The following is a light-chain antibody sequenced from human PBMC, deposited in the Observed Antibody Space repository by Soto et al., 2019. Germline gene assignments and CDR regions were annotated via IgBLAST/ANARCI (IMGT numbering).Light chain of an antibody. CDR2: AAS. CDR3: QQTSSAPLT. Sequence: DIQMTQSPSSLSASVGDRVTITCRASQAISRYLNWYQQKPGKAPKLLMYAASTLQSGVPSRFSGTGSGTDFSLIISSLQREDFATYYCQQTSSAPLTFGGGTKVEIK. V-gene: IGKV1-39*01. J-gene: IGKJ4*01. CDR1: QAISRY.